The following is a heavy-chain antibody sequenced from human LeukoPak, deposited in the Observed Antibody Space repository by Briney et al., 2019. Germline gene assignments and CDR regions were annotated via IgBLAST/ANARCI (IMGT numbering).Heavy chain of an antibody. CDR3: AREYTLYRSGWFVDY. V-gene: IGHV1-69*04. CDR2: IIPILGIA. CDR1: GGTFSSYA. Sequence: SSVKVSCKASGGTFSSYAISWVRQAPGQGLEWMGRIIPILGIANYAQKFQGRVTITADKSTSTAYMELSSLRSEDTAVYYCAREYTLYRSGWFVDYWGQGTVVTVSS. J-gene: IGHJ4*02. D-gene: IGHD6-19*01.